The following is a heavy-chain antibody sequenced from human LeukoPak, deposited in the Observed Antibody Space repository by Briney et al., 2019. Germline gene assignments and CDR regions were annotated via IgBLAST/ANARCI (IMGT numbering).Heavy chain of an antibody. J-gene: IGHJ2*01. CDR2: IYHSGST. CDR3: ARGGDIAVDRPGGWYFDL. CDR1: GGSISSGGYY. Sequence: SETLSLTCTVSGGSISSGGYYWNWIRQHPGKGLEWIGYIYHSGSTYYNPSLKSRVTILVGTSKNQFSLKLSSVTAADTAVYYCARGGDIAVDRPGGWYFDLWGRGTLVTVSS. D-gene: IGHD2-2*01. V-gene: IGHV4-31*03.